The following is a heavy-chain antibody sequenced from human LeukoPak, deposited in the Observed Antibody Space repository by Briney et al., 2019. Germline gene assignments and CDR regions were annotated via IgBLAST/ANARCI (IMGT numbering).Heavy chain of an antibody. CDR2: INAGNGNT. CDR3: ARGLNYYDSSGYYDHDY. CDR1: GYTFTSYA. D-gene: IGHD3-22*01. J-gene: IGHJ4*02. Sequence: ASVKVSCKASGYTFTSYAMHWVRQAPGQRLEWMGWINAGNGNTKYSQKFQGRVTITRDTSASTAYMELSSLRSEDTAVYHCARGLNYYDSSGYYDHDYWGQGTLVTVSS. V-gene: IGHV1-3*01.